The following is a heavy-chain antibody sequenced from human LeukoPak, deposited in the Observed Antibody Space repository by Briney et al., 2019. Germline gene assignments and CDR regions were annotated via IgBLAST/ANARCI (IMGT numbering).Heavy chain of an antibody. Sequence: ASVKVSCKVSGYTLTELSMHWVRQAPGKGLEWMGGFDPEDGETIYAQKFQGRVTMTEDTSTDTAYMELSSLRSEDTAVYYCSTVVAAYYYFDYWGQGTLVTVSS. CDR2: FDPEDGET. CDR1: GYTLTELS. J-gene: IGHJ4*02. CDR3: STVVAAYYYFDY. V-gene: IGHV1-24*01. D-gene: IGHD2-15*01.